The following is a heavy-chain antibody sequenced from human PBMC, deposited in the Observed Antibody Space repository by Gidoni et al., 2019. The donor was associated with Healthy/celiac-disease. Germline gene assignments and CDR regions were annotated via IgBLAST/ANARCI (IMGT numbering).Heavy chain of an antibody. V-gene: IGHV4-61*01. D-gene: IGHD4-17*01. CDR1: GGSVSSGSYY. J-gene: IGHJ6*02. Sequence: QVQLQESGPGLVKPSETLSLTCPVSGGSVSSGSYYWSWIRQPPGKGLEWIGYIYYSGSTNYNPSLKSRVTISVDTSKNQFSLKLSSVTAADTAVYYCARDYGDLSHYYYGMDVWGQGTTVTVSS. CDR3: ARDYGDLSHYYYGMDV. CDR2: IYYSGST.